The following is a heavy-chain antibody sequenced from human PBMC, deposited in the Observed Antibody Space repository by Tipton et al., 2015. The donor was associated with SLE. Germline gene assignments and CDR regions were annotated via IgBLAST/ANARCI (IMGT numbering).Heavy chain of an antibody. J-gene: IGHJ4*02. Sequence: TLSLTCAVYGGSFSGYYWSWIRQPPGKGLEWIGSIYYSGSTYYNPSLKSRVTISVDTSKNQFSLKLSSVTAADTAVYYCAKYFYRGTFDYWGQGTLVTVSS. CDR2: IYYSGST. CDR3: AKYFYRGTFDY. V-gene: IGHV4-34*01. D-gene: IGHD3-9*01. CDR1: GGSFSGYY.